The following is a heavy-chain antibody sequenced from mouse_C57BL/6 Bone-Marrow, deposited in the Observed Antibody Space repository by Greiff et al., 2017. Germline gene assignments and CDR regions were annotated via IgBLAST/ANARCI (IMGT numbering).Heavy chain of an antibody. CDR2: IDPEIGDT. J-gene: IGHJ2*01. CDR3: SSLDGNDVDF. V-gene: IGHV14-4*01. CDR1: GFNIKDDY. D-gene: IGHD2-2*01. Sequence: EVQLQQSGAELVRPGASVKLSCTASGFNIKDDYIHWVKQRPEQGLEWIGWIDPEIGDTEYAAKFQGKATITSDTSSNTAYLQLSSLTSEDTAVYYCSSLDGNDVDFWGQGTPLTVAS.